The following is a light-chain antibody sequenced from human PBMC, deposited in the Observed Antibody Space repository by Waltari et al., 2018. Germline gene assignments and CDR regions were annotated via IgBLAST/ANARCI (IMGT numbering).Light chain of an antibody. V-gene: IGLV2-8*01. CDR3: NSYTGSNNLV. J-gene: IGLJ2*01. Sequence: QAALTQPPSVSGSPGQSVTISCGGTRSDIGTYNYVSWYQQHPGKAPKLMIFDVNKRPSGVSDRFSGSKFGNTAFLTISGLQPEEEADYYCNSYTGSNNLVFGGGTRLTVL. CDR2: DVN. CDR1: RSDIGTYNY.